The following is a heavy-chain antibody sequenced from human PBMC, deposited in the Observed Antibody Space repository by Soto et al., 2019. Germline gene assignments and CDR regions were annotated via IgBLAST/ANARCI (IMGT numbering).Heavy chain of an antibody. CDR3: AGDGVRNGAYNGWLDP. Sequence: EVQLVESGGGLVQPGGSLRLSCAASGFSFSSYWMTWVRQAPGKGLEWVANIKQDAREKYYVASVKGRFTISRDNGKNLLYLQMDSLTADDTAAYYCAGDGVRNGAYNGWLDPWGQGTLVTVSS. CDR1: GFSFSSYW. V-gene: IGHV3-7*03. J-gene: IGHJ5*02. D-gene: IGHD3-16*01. CDR2: IKQDAREK.